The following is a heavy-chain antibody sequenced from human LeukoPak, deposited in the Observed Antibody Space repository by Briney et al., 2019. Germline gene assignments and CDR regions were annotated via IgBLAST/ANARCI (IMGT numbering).Heavy chain of an antibody. V-gene: IGHV3-23*01. Sequence: GGSLRLSCAASGFTFSSYGMSWVRQAPGKGLEWVSAISGSGGSTYYADSVKGRFTISRDNSKNTLYLQMNSLRAEDTAVYYCAKEIRITMIVVANPGFDLWGRGTLVTVSS. CDR1: GFTFSSYG. D-gene: IGHD3-22*01. J-gene: IGHJ2*01. CDR3: AKEIRITMIVVANPGFDL. CDR2: ISGSGGST.